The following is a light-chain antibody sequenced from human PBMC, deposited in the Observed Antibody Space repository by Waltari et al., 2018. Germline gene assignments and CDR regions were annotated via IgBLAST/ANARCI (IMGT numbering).Light chain of an antibody. Sequence: ITCQATDDITNYLNWDQQKPGKAPKRLIYEASNLETGVPSRFSGSGSGTDFTFAISSLQPEDVATYYCQQYHDLPTFGQGTRLEIK. CDR2: EAS. CDR1: DDITNY. V-gene: IGKV1-33*01. J-gene: IGKJ5*01. CDR3: QQYHDLPT.